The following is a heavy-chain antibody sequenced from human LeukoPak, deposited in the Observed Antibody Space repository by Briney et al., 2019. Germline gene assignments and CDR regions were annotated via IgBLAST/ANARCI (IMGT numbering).Heavy chain of an antibody. CDR1: GFTFSSYS. V-gene: IGHV3-21*01. J-gene: IGHJ5*02. D-gene: IGHD3-3*01. Sequence: GGSLRLSCAASGFTFSSYSMNWVRQAPGKGLEWVSSISSSSSFIYYVDSVKGRFTISRDNAKNSLYLQMNSLRAEDTAVYYCARDPSGSDFWSGSNWFDPWGQGTLVTVSS. CDR3: ARDPSGSDFWSGSNWFDP. CDR2: ISSSSSFI.